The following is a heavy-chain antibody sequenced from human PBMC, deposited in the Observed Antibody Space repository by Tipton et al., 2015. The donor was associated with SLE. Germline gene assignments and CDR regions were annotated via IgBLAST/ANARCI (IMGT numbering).Heavy chain of an antibody. CDR2: IKQDGSEK. V-gene: IGHV3-7*01. CDR1: GFTFSSFW. J-gene: IGHJ4*02. CDR3: ARVWVGTSSTLPFDY. Sequence: GSLRLSCVDSGFTFSSFWMHWVRQAPGKGLEWVANIKQDGSEKYYVDSVKGRFIISRDNAKNSLYLQMNSLRVEDTAVYYCARVWVGTSSTLPFDYWGQGTLVTVSS. D-gene: IGHD2-2*01.